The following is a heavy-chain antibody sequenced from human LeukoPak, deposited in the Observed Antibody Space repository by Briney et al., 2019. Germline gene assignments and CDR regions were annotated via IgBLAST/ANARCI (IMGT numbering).Heavy chain of an antibody. Sequence: ASVMVSCKASGYTFTGYYMHWVRQAPGQGLEWMGWINPNSGGTNYAQKFQGRVTMTRDTSISTAYMELSRLRSDDTAVYYCACCGYPRWAFDYWGQGTLVTVSS. V-gene: IGHV1-2*02. D-gene: IGHD3-22*01. CDR1: GYTFTGYY. CDR3: ACCGYPRWAFDY. J-gene: IGHJ4*02. CDR2: INPNSGGT.